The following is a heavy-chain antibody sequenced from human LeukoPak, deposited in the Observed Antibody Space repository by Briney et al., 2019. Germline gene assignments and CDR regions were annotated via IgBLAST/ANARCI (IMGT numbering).Heavy chain of an antibody. V-gene: IGHV4-59*01. Sequence: SETLSLTCTVSGGSISSYYWSWIRQPPGKGLEWIWYIYYSGSTNYNPSLKSRVTISVDTSKNQFSLKLSSVTAADTAVYYCARVFTIAAAGFDAFDIWGQGTMVTVSS. CDR2: IYYSGST. J-gene: IGHJ3*02. CDR3: ARVFTIAAAGFDAFDI. CDR1: GGSISSYY. D-gene: IGHD6-13*01.